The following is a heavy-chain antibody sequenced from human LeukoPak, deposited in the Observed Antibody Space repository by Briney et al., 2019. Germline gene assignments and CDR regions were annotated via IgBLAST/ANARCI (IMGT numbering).Heavy chain of an antibody. CDR1: GFTFRNHW. D-gene: IGHD7-27*01. CDR3: ARNNWGIDY. V-gene: IGHV3-74*01. J-gene: IGHJ4*02. CDR2: INSDGSDT. Sequence: GGSLRLSCAASGFTFRNHWMHWVRQAPGKGLVWVARINSDGSDTSYADSVEGRFTISRDNAKDTLYLQMNSLRVEDTAVYYCARNNWGIDYWGQGTLVAVSS.